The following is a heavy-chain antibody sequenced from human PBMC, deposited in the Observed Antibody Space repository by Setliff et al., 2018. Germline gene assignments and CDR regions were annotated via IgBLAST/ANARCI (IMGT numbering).Heavy chain of an antibody. Sequence: ASVKVSCKVSGGTFSGYAITWVRRAPGQGLEWVGGIIPIYGAANYARKFQGRVTITADESTNTAYMELSSLTYEDTAVYFCARAHGATTTFYYYMDVRGKGTTVTVSS. CDR1: GGTFSGYA. J-gene: IGHJ6*03. CDR2: IIPIYGAA. V-gene: IGHV1-69*13. CDR3: ARAHGATTTFYYYMDV. D-gene: IGHD1-1*01.